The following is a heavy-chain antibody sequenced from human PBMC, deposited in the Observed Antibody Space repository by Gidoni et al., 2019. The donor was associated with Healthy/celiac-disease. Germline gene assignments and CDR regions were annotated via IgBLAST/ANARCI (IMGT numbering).Heavy chain of an antibody. V-gene: IGHV1-3*01. D-gene: IGHD3-22*01. CDR3: ARPVGGYYDSSLPDPPFFDY. CDR1: GYTFTSYA. Sequence: QVQLVQSGAEVKKPGASVKVSCKASGYTFTSYAMHWVRQAPGQRLEWMGWINAGNGNTKYSQKFQGRVTITRDTSASTAYMELSSLRSEDTAVYYCARPVGGYYDSSLPDPPFFDYWGQGTLVTVSS. J-gene: IGHJ4*02. CDR2: INAGNGNT.